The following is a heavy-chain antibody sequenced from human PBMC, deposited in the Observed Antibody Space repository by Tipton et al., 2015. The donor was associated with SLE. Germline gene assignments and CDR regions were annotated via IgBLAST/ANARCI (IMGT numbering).Heavy chain of an antibody. CDR2: IDTRGST. Sequence: TLSLTCTVSGGSISGHYWSWIRQPPGKGLEWIGHIDTRGSTYYNPSLKSRLTISVDMSRKQFSLKLNSVTAADSALYYCASDKDGYNSGLDYWGQGTLVSVSS. CDR3: ASDKDGYNSGLDY. CDR1: GGSISGHY. V-gene: IGHV4-59*11. D-gene: IGHD5-24*01. J-gene: IGHJ4*02.